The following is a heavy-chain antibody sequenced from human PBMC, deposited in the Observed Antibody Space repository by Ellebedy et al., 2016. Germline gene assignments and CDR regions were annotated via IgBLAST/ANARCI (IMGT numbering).Heavy chain of an antibody. CDR3: ARIRHYHDNSGRRALDAFDI. D-gene: IGHD3-22*01. Sequence: GGSLRLXCAASGFAFSSYWMSWVRQAPGKGLEWVANIRHDGSEEPYVDSVKGRFTISRDNTKNSLFLQMNSLGAEDTAMYYCARIRHYHDNSGRRALDAFDIWGQGTMVTVSS. CDR2: IRHDGSEE. V-gene: IGHV3-7*04. CDR1: GFAFSSYW. J-gene: IGHJ3*02.